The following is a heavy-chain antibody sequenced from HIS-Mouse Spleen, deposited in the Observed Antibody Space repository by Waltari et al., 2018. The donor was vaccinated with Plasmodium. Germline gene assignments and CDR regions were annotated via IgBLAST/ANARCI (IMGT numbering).Heavy chain of an antibody. CDR2: RKQDGSEK. J-gene: IGHJ2*01. V-gene: IGHV3-7*01. D-gene: IGHD2-2*01. Sequence: EVQLVESGGGLVQPGGSLRLSCAASGFTFSSYWMSWVRQAPGKGREGVAKRKQDGSEKYYVDSVKGRFTISRDNAKNSLYLQMNSLRAEDTAVYYCASSLYWYFDLWGRGTLVTVSS. CDR1: GFTFSSYW. CDR3: ASSLYWYFDL.